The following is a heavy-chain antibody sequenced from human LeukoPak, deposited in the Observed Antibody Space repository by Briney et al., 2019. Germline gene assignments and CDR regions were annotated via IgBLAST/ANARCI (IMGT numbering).Heavy chain of an antibody. V-gene: IGHV1-69*04. CDR2: IIPILGIA. D-gene: IGHD1-26*01. CDR1: GGTFSSYA. Sequence: ASVKVSCKASGGTFSSYAISWVRQAPGQGLEWMGRIIPILGIANYAQKFQGRVTITADKSTSTAYMELSSLRSEDTAVYYCARGVGATDFDCWGQGTLVTVSS. CDR3: ARGVGATDFDC. J-gene: IGHJ4*02.